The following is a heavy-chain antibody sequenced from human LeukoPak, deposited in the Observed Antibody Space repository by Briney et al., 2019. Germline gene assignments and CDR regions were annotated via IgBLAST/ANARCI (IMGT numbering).Heavy chain of an antibody. CDR2: IDHHGTEE. CDR3: ASIAVAGTIIWYFDL. J-gene: IGHJ2*01. D-gene: IGHD6-19*01. V-gene: IGHV3-7*01. CDR1: GFPFSHYA. Sequence: GGSLRLSCAASGFPFSHYAMHWVRQAPGTGLEWVANIDHHGTEENYVDSVKGRFTISRDNADNSLYLHMNSLRAEDTAVYYCASIAVAGTIIWYFDLWGRGTLVTVSS.